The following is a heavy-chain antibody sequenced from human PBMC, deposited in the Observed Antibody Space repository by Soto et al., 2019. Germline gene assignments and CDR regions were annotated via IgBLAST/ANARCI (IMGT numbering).Heavy chain of an antibody. CDR3: ARDRYDSSGYVIIDAFDI. CDR2: IYHSGST. J-gene: IGHJ3*02. CDR1: GGSIGSSNW. D-gene: IGHD3-22*01. Sequence: SETLSLICAVSGGSIGSSNWWSWVRQPPGKGLEWIGEIYHSGSTNYNPSLKSRVTISVDKSKNQFSLKLSSVTAADTAVYYCARDRYDSSGYVIIDAFDIWGQGTMVT. V-gene: IGHV4-4*02.